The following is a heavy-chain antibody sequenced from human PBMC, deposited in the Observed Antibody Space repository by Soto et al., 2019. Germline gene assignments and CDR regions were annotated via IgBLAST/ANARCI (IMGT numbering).Heavy chain of an antibody. CDR3: ASSQRGYSGYDYGVAY. J-gene: IGHJ4*02. CDR2: INHSGST. CDR1: GVSFSGYY. D-gene: IGHD5-12*01. V-gene: IGHV4-34*01. Sequence: QVQLQPWGAGLLKPSETLSLTCAVYGVSFSGYYWSWIRQPPGKGLEWIGEINHSGSTNYNPTLKSRVTISVDTSKNQFSLKLSSVTAADTAVYYCASSQRGYSGYDYGVAYWGQGTLVTVSS.